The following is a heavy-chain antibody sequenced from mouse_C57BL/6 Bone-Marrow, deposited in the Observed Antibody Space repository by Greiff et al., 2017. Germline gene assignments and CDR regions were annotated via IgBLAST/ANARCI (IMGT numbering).Heavy chain of an antibody. CDR2: INSDGGST. J-gene: IGHJ3*01. D-gene: IGHD2-4*01. CDR1: EYEFPSHD. CDR3: ARRRDYDPFAY. Sequence: EVQRVESGGGLVQPGESLKLSCESNEYEFPSHDMSWVRKTPEKRLEFVAAINSDGGSTYYPDTMERRFIISRDNTKQTLYLQMSSLRSEDTALYYCARRRDYDPFAYWGQGTLVTVSA. V-gene: IGHV5-2*01.